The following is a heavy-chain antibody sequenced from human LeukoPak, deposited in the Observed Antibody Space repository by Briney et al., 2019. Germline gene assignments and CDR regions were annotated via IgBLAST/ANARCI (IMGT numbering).Heavy chain of an antibody. Sequence: GGSLRLSCAASGFNFSSYWMNWVRQDAGRGLVWLSRISSDGSTTQYADSVRGRFTISRDNAKNTLDLQMNSLRADDTAVYYCVGGAPLDYWGQGTTVTVSS. J-gene: IGHJ6*02. CDR2: ISSDGSTT. CDR1: GFNFSSYW. CDR3: VGGAPLDY. V-gene: IGHV3-74*03.